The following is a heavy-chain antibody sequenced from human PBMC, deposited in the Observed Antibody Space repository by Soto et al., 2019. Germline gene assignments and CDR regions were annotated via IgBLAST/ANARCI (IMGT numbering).Heavy chain of an antibody. Sequence: QVQLVESGGGVVQPGRSLRLSCAASGFTFSTYGMHWVRQAPGKGLEWVAVIWYDGSNKYYADSVKGRFTISRDNSKNMLYLQMNSLRAEDTAMYYCARAVGPFDYWGQGTLVTVSS. J-gene: IGHJ4*02. CDR2: IWYDGSNK. CDR1: GFTFSTYG. CDR3: ARAVGPFDY. V-gene: IGHV3-33*01. D-gene: IGHD1-26*01.